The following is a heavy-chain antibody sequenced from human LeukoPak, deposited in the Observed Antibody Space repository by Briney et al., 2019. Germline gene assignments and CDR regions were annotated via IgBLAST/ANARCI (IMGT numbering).Heavy chain of an antibody. D-gene: IGHD6-13*01. CDR3: ARGLIAAAGTIRY. CDR2: INPNSGGT. Sequence: SVKVSCKASGYTFTGYYMHWVRQAPGQGLEWMGWINPNSGGTNYAQKFQGRVTITRNTSISTAYMELSSLRSEDTAVYYCARGLIAAAGTIRYWGQGTLVTVSS. CDR1: GYTFTGYY. V-gene: IGHV1-2*02. J-gene: IGHJ4*02.